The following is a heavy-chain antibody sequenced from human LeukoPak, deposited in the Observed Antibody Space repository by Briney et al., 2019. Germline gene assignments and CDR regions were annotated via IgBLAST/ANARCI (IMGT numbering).Heavy chain of an antibody. D-gene: IGHD7-27*01. CDR3: AKDGNWASVS. V-gene: IGHV3-30*02. CDR2: IRHDGTDQ. J-gene: IGHJ5*02. Sequence: GGSLRLSCLGSGFTFSVHWVRQVPGKGREWLTFIRHDGTDQHYADFVRGRFTICRDNSKNTVYLQMNRLTPEDTALYYCAKDGNWASVSWGQGTLVTVSS. CDR1: GFTFS.